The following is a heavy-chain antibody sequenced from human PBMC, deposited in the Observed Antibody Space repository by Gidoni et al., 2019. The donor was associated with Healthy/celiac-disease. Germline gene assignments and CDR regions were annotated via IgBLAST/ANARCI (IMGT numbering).Heavy chain of an antibody. J-gene: IGHJ4*02. D-gene: IGHD5-12*01. V-gene: IGHV3-30*03. CDR1: GFTFSSYG. Sequence: QVQLVESGGGVVQPGRSLRRYCAASGFTFSSYGMHWVRQAPGKGLEWVAVISYDGSNKYYADSVKGRFTISRDNSKNTLYLQMNSLRAEDTAVYYCARAGVEMATITYFDYWGQGTLVTVSS. CDR3: ARAGVEMATITYFDY. CDR2: ISYDGSNK.